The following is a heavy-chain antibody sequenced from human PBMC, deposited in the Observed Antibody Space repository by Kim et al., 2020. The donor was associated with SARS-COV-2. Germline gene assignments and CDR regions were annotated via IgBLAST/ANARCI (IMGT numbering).Heavy chain of an antibody. D-gene: IGHD3-22*01. CDR2: IYYSGST. J-gene: IGHJ6*02. CDR3: ARVSVIVGLSALYGMDV. V-gene: IGHV4-31*03. Sequence: SETLSLTCTVSGGSISSGGYYWSWIRQHPGKGLEWIGYIYYSGSTYYNPSLKSRVTISVDTSKNQFSLKLSSVTAADTAVYYCARVSVIVGLSALYGMDVWGQGTTVTVSS. CDR1: GGSISSGGYY.